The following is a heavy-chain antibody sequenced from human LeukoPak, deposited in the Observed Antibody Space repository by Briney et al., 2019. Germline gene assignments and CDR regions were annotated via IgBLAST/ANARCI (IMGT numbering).Heavy chain of an antibody. D-gene: IGHD6-19*01. CDR1: GFTFRSYS. J-gene: IGHJ4*02. V-gene: IGHV3-48*01. CDR3: ARESSGWYVYFDY. CDR2: ISSSSSTI. Sequence: PGGSLRLSCAASGFTFRSYSMNWVRQAQGKGVEWVSYISSSSSTIYYADSVKGRFTISRDNAKNSLYLQMNSLRAEDTAVYYCARESSGWYVYFDYWGQGTLVTVSS.